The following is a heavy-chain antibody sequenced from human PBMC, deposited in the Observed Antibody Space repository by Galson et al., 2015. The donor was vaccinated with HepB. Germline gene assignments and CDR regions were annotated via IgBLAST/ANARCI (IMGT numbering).Heavy chain of an antibody. CDR2: IYSGGST. CDR1: GFTVSSNY. D-gene: IGHD3-10*01. Sequence: SLRLSCAASGFTVSSNYMSWVRQAPGKGLERVSVIYSGGSTYYADSVKGRFTISRDNSKNTLYLQMNSLRAEDTAVYYCARDSLPWVLGPTMVRGPGYMDVWGQGTTVTVSS. V-gene: IGHV3-66*01. J-gene: IGHJ6*02. CDR3: ARDSLPWVLGPTMVRGPGYMDV.